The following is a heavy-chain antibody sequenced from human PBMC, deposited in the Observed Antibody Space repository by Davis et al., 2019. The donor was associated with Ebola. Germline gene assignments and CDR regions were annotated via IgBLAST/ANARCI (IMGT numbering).Heavy chain of an antibody. Sequence: MPSETLSLTCAVYGGSFSGYYWSWIRQPPGKGLEWIGEIKHSGSANYNPSLKSRVTMSVDTSKNQFSLNLSSVTAADTAVYYCARDREPGAPPLLQFDPWGQGTQVTVSS. D-gene: IGHD2-15*01. CDR2: IKHSGSA. V-gene: IGHV4-34*01. CDR3: ARDREPGAPPLLQFDP. CDR1: GGSFSGYY. J-gene: IGHJ5*02.